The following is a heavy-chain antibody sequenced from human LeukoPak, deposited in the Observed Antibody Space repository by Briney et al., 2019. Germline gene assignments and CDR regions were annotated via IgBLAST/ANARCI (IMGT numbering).Heavy chain of an antibody. V-gene: IGHV3-7*03. Sequence: AGGSLRLSCAASGFTFSSYWMTWVRQAPGKGLEWVANINEDGSEKHYVDSVKGRFTVSRDNAENSLYLQMNSLGAEDTAVYYCARDRGRRDDYWGQGTLVTVSS. J-gene: IGHJ4*02. CDR1: GFTFSSYW. CDR2: INEDGSEK. CDR3: ARDRGRRDDY. D-gene: IGHD5-12*01.